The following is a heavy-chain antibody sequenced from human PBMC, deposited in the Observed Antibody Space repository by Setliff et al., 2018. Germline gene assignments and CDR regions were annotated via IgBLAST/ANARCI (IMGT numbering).Heavy chain of an antibody. CDR2: IYTSGST. CDR1: GGSISSGSDY. D-gene: IGHD6-19*01. Sequence: SETLSLTCSVSGGSISSGSDYWTWIRQPAGKGLEWIGHIYTSGSTNYNPSLKSRVTISVDTSKDQFSLKLSSVTAAGTAVYYCAGAISGWYSAHYYYMDVWGKGTTVTVSS. CDR3: AGAISGWYSAHYYYMDV. J-gene: IGHJ6*03. V-gene: IGHV4-61*09.